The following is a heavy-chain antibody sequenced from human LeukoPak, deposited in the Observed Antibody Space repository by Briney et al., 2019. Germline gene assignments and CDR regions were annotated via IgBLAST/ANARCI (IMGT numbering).Heavy chain of an antibody. CDR3: AREMYMSGIAVAGKFGYFFDY. CDR2: IYTSGST. CDR1: GGSISSYY. D-gene: IGHD6-19*01. V-gene: IGHV4-4*07. Sequence: PSETLSLTCTVSGGSISSYYWSWIRQPAGNGLEWIGRIYTSGSTNYNPSLKSRVTMSVDTSKNQFSLKLSSVTAADTAVYYCAREMYMSGIAVAGKFGYFFDYWGQGTLVTVSS. J-gene: IGHJ4*02.